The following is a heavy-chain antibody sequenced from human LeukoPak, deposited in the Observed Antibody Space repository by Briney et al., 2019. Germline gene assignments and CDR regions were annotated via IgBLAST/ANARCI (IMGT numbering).Heavy chain of an antibody. CDR1: GYTFTSYG. Sequence: SVKVSCKASGYTFTSYGISWVRQAPGQGLEWMGRIIPILGIANYAQKFQGRVTITADKSTSTAYMELSSLRSEDTAVYYCARGGYCSSTSCYGWFDPWGQGTLVTVSS. CDR2: IIPILGIA. D-gene: IGHD2-2*01. CDR3: ARGGYCSSTSCYGWFDP. V-gene: IGHV1-69*04. J-gene: IGHJ5*02.